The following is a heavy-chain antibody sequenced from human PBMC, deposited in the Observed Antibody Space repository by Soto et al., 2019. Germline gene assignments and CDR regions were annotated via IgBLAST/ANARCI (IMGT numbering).Heavy chain of an antibody. CDR2: ISSNGGST. J-gene: IGHJ3*02. CDR3: ARSVGVRYFDWYGYDAFDI. CDR1: GFTFSSYA. D-gene: IGHD3-9*01. V-gene: IGHV3-64*01. Sequence: GGSLRLSCAASGFTFSSYAMHWVRQAPGKGLEYVSAISSNGGSTYYANSVKGRFTISRDNSKNTLYLQMGSLRAEDMAVYYCARSVGVRYFDWYGYDAFDIWGHGTMVTVSS.